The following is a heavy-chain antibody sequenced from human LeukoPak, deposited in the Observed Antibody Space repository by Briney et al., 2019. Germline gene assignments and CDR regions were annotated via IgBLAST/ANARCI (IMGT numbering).Heavy chain of an antibody. CDR2: ISSSSSYT. Sequence: PGGSLRLSCAASGFTFSSYSMNWVRQAPGKGLEWVSSISSSSSYTYYADSVKGRFTISRDNAKNSLYLQMNSLRAEDTAVYYCARGASGKVVIATYFDYWGQGTLVTVSS. CDR3: ARGASGKVVIATYFDY. D-gene: IGHD2-21*01. CDR1: GFTFSSYS. V-gene: IGHV3-21*01. J-gene: IGHJ4*02.